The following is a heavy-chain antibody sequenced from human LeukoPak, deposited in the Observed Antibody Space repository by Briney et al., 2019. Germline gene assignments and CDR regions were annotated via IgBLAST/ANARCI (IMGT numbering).Heavy chain of an antibody. Sequence: GGSLRLSCAASGFTFSDYYMSWIRQAPGRGLEWVSYISNSGTTRYYADSVKGRVTISRDNAKNSLYLQMNSLRAEDTALYYCARILKFTLFDYWGQGTLVTVSS. V-gene: IGHV3-11*01. CDR3: ARILKFTLFDY. CDR1: GFTFSDYY. J-gene: IGHJ4*02. CDR2: ISNSGTTR.